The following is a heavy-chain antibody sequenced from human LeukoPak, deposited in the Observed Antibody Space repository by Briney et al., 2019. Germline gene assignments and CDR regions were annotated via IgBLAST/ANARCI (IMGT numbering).Heavy chain of an antibody. Sequence: KPGESLTLSCRGSGYTFTTYWIGWVRQKSGKGLEWMGIIYPGDSDTRYSPSFQGQVTISADKSISTAYLQWSSLKASDSAMYYCARSASGWGFDDWGQGTLVTVSS. CDR1: GYTFTTYW. J-gene: IGHJ4*02. V-gene: IGHV5-51*01. D-gene: IGHD6-19*01. CDR3: ARSASGWGFDD. CDR2: IYPGDSDT.